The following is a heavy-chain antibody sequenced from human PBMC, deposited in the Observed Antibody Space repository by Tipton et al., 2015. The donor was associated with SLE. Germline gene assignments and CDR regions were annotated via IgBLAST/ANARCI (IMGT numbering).Heavy chain of an antibody. J-gene: IGHJ3*02. D-gene: IGHD3-16*02. Sequence: TLSLTCTVSDGSISSSSYYWGWTRQPPGKGLEWIGSIYYSGSTYYNPSLKSRVTISVDTSKNQFSLKLSSVTAADTAVYYCASIDPPDAFDIWGQGTMVTVSS. V-gene: IGHV4-39*07. CDR1: DGSISSSSYY. CDR3: ASIDPPDAFDI. CDR2: IYYSGST.